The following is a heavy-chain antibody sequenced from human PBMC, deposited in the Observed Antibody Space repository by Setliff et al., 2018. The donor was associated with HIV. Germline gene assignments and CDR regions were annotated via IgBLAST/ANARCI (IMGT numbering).Heavy chain of an antibody. V-gene: IGHV4-59*11. Sequence: SETLSLTCTVSGGSISSHYWSWIRQPPGKGLEWIGYIYYSGSTNYNPSLESRLTISVDTAKNQFSLKLTSVTAADTAVYYCAKKGRYYYGSGVTNDYFDDWGQGTPVTVSS. CDR3: AKKGRYYYGSGVTNDYFDD. D-gene: IGHD3-10*01. CDR2: IYYSGST. CDR1: GGSISSHY. J-gene: IGHJ4*02.